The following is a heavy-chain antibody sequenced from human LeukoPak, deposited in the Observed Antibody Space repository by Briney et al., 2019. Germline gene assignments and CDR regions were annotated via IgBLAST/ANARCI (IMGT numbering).Heavy chain of an antibody. D-gene: IGHD4-17*01. CDR2: INSDGSST. J-gene: IGHJ6*03. CDR1: GFTFSNW. CDR3: ARSTTHPYYYYMDV. V-gene: IGHV3-74*01. Sequence: PGGSLRLSCAASGFTFSNWTHWVRQPPGKGLVWVSRINSDGSSTTYADSVKGRFTISRDNAKNTLYLQMNSLRAEDTAVYYCARSTTHPYYYYMDVWGKGTTVTISS.